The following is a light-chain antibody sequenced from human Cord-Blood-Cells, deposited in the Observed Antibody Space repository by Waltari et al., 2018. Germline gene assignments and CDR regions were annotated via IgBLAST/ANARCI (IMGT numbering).Light chain of an antibody. CDR3: QQRSNWLT. J-gene: IGKJ4*01. CDR2: DAS. CDR1: QSVSSY. V-gene: IGKV3-11*01. Sequence: EIVLSQSPATLSLSPGARATLSCRASQSVSSYLAWSQQKPGQAPRLLIYDASNRATGIPARFSGSGSGTDFTLTISSLEPEDFAVYYCQQRSNWLTFGGGTKVEIK.